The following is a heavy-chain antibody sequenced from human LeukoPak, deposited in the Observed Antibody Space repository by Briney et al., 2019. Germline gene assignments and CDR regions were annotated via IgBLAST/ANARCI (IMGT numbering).Heavy chain of an antibody. CDR1: GGSISSYY. CDR2: IYYSGST. V-gene: IGHV4-59*08. CDR3: AKSGGYGLIDY. Sequence: SETLSLTCTVSGGSISSYYWSWIRQPPGKGLEWIGYIYYSGSTNYNPSLKSRVTISVDTSKNQFSLKMSSVTAADTAVYYCAKSGGYGLIDYWGQGTLVTVSS. D-gene: IGHD6-25*01. J-gene: IGHJ4*01.